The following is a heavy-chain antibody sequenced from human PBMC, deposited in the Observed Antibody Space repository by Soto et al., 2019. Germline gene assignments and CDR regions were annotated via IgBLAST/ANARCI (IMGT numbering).Heavy chain of an antibody. CDR2: IYPGDSDT. J-gene: IGHJ6*02. Sequence: GESLKISCKGSGYSFSSHWIGWVRQMPGKGLEWMGIIYPGDSDTRYSPSFQGQVTISADKSTSTAYLQWSSLKASDTAVYYCAKDEVGAVYYYYYGMDVWGQGTTVTVSS. V-gene: IGHV5-51*01. CDR1: GYSFSSHW. D-gene: IGHD1-26*01. CDR3: AKDEVGAVYYYYYGMDV.